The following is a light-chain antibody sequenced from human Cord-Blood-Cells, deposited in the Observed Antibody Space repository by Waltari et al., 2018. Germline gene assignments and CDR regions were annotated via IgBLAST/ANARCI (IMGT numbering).Light chain of an antibody. V-gene: IGKV3-20*01. CDR1: QSVSSSY. Sequence: EIVLTQSPGTLSLSPEERATLSCRASQSVSSSYLAWYQQKPGQAPRLLIYGASSRATGIPDRFSGSGSGTDFTLTISRLEPEDFAVYYCQQYGSSPVSFGQGTKLEIK. J-gene: IGKJ2*03. CDR3: QQYGSSPVS. CDR2: GAS.